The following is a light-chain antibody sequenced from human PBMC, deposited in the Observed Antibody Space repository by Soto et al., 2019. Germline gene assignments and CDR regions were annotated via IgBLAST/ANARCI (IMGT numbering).Light chain of an antibody. CDR2: DAS. J-gene: IGKJ2*01. V-gene: IGKV1-33*01. CDR1: QDISNY. CDR3: QQYDNLPYT. Sequence: DIQMTQSPSSLSASVGDRVTITCQASQDISNYLNWYQQKPGKAPKLLIYDASNLETGVPSRFSGSGSGTDFTFTISSLQAEHIATYYCQQYDNLPYTFGQGTKLEIK.